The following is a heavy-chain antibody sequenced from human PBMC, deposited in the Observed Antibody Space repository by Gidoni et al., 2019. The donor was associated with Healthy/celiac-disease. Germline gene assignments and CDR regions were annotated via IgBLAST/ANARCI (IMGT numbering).Heavy chain of an antibody. D-gene: IGHD5-12*01. CDR1: GYSFTSYW. CDR3: ARHGEDTREMATIPDY. J-gene: IGHJ4*02. V-gene: IGHV5-51*01. Sequence: EVQLVQSGAEVKKPGESLKISCKGSGYSFTSYWIGWVRQMPGKGLEWMGIIYPGDSDTRYSPSFQGQVTISADKSISTAYLQWSSLKASDTAMYYCARHGEDTREMATIPDYWGQGTLVTVSS. CDR2: IYPGDSDT.